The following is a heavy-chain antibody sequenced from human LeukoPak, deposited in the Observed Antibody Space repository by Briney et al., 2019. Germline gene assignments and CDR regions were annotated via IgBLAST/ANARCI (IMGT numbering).Heavy chain of an antibody. CDR3: AKDKRGGRDYVYFDY. CDR2: ISGGGEYT. Sequence: GGSLRLSCAASGFSFIDYAVSWVRQAPGKGLEWVSVISGGGEYTVYADSVRGRFTISRDNSKNTVYLQMSSLRVEDTAVYYCAKDKRGGRDYVYFDYWGQGTLVTVSS. J-gene: IGHJ4*02. D-gene: IGHD4-17*01. V-gene: IGHV3-23*01. CDR1: GFSFIDYA.